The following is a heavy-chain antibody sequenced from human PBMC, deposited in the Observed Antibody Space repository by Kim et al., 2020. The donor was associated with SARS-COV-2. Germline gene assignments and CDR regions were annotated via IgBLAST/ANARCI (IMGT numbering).Heavy chain of an antibody. D-gene: IGHD6-19*01. CDR2: IGYDGSKK. V-gene: IGHV3-33*01. Sequence: GGSLRLSCAASEFIFSNFGIHWVRQAPGKGLEWLGVIGYDGSKKYYGDSVKGRFTISRDNSKNTVYLQLNSLRGEDTAVYFCATIAVAGSYFDYWGQGTL. CDR1: EFIFSNFG. J-gene: IGHJ4*02. CDR3: ATIAVAGSYFDY.